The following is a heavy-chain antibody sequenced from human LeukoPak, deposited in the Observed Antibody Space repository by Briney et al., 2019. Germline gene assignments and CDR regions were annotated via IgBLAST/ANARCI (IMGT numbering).Heavy chain of an antibody. CDR2: IYHSGST. CDR3: ARDSGYSYGPRYYFDY. CDR1: GYSISSGYY. Sequence: SKTLTLTCAVSGYSISSGYYWGCRRAPPGRVLGGSRSIYHSGSTYYHPAIKSQVTISVDTSKNQFPLTQSSVTAADTAVYYCARDSGYSYGPRYYFDYWCQGTLVTVSS. J-gene: IGHJ4*02. D-gene: IGHD5-18*01. V-gene: IGHV4-38-2*02.